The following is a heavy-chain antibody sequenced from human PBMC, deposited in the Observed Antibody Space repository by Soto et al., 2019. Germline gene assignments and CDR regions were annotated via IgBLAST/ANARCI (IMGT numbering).Heavy chain of an antibody. CDR3: ARERVEGTVAGTSVGGFDI. D-gene: IGHD6-19*01. CDR1: GGSISSYY. V-gene: IGHV4-59*01. J-gene: IGHJ3*02. CDR2: IYYSGST. Sequence: SETPSLTCTVSGGSISSYYWSWIRQPPGKGLEWIGYIYYSGSTNYNPSLKSRVTISVDTSKNQFSLKLSSVTAADTAVYYCARERVEGTVAGTSVGGFDIWGQGTMVTVSS.